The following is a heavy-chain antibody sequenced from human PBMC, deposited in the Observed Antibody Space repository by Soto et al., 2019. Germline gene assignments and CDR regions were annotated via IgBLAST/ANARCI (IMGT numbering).Heavy chain of an antibody. Sequence: EVQLVESGGGLVQPGGSLRLSCAASGFTFSSYWMHWVRQAPGKGLVWVSRINSDGSSTSYADSVKGRFTSSSDNAKNTLYMRMSSLRAEDTAVYYCARVTAILTGYYNRSTDAFDIWGQGTMVTVSS. D-gene: IGHD3-9*01. CDR1: GFTFSSYW. V-gene: IGHV3-74*01. J-gene: IGHJ3*02. CDR3: ARVTAILTGYYNRSTDAFDI. CDR2: INSDGSST.